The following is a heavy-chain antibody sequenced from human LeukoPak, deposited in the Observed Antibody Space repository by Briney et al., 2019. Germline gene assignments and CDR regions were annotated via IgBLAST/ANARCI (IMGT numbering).Heavy chain of an antibody. V-gene: IGHV3-15*01. J-gene: IGHJ5*02. CDR3: TTNDYGSGSYRPWVLWFDP. D-gene: IGHD3-10*01. Sequence: GGSLRLSCAASGFTFSNAWMSWVRQAPGKGLEWVGRIKSKTDGGTTDYAAPVKGRFTISRDDSKNTLYLQMNSLKTEDTAVYYCTTNDYGSGSYRPWVLWFDPWGQGTLVTVSS. CDR1: GFTFSNAW. CDR2: IKSKTDGGTT.